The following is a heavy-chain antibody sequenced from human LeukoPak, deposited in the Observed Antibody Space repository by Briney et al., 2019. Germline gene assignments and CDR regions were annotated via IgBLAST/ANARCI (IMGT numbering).Heavy chain of an antibody. CDR2: IVPIIGRA. Sequence: GASVKVSCKASGYTFTSYGISLVRQAPGQGLEWMGAIVPIIGRANYAQRFQGRVTIIADDSTSTVYMELNSLRSEDTAVYYCARARHSFHDSSGYYYAFDYWGQGTLVTVSS. CDR1: GYTFTSYG. CDR3: ARARHSFHDSSGYYYAFDY. V-gene: IGHV1-69*13. D-gene: IGHD3-22*01. J-gene: IGHJ4*02.